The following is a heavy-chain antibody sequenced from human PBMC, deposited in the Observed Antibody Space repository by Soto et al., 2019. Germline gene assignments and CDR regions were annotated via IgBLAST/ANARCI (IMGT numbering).Heavy chain of an antibody. Sequence: PGGSLRLSCAASGFTFRNYGMNWVRQAPGKGLEWVAVVSHDGRNTHYADSVKGRFTISRDSSKNTVSLEMTSLRAEDTAVYYCAKGGRQWLVTSDFNYWGQGALVTVSS. CDR1: GFTFRNYG. CDR2: VSHDGRNT. V-gene: IGHV3-30*18. J-gene: IGHJ4*02. CDR3: AKGGRQWLVTSDFNY. D-gene: IGHD6-19*01.